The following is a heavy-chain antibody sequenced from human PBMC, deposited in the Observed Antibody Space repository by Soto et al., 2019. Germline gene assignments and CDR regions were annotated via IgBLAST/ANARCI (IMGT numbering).Heavy chain of an antibody. CDR1: RFTFSNAW. Sequence: EVQLVESGGGLVKPGGSLRLSCAASRFTFSNAWMSWVRQAPGKGLEWVGRIKSKTDGGTTDYAAPVKGRFTISRDDSKNTLYLQMNSLKPEDTAVYYCTHPSPYTYGAYYYGLDVWGQGTTVTVSS. CDR2: IKSKTDGGTT. J-gene: IGHJ6*02. CDR3: THPSPYTYGAYYYGLDV. V-gene: IGHV3-15*01. D-gene: IGHD5-18*01.